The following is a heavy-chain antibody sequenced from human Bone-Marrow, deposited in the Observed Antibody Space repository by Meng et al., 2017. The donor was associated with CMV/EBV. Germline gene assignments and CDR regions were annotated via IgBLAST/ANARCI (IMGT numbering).Heavy chain of an antibody. CDR3: ARTIVVVPAANEIYYYGMDV. CDR2: INPNSGGT. J-gene: IGHJ6*02. V-gene: IGHV1-2*02. CDR1: GYTFTGYY. D-gene: IGHD2-2*01. Sequence: ASVKVSCKASGYTFTGYYMHWVRQAPGQGLEWMGWINPNSGGTNYAQKFQGRVTMTRDTSISTAYMELSRLRSDDTAVYYCARTIVVVPAANEIYYYGMDVWGQGPTVTVSS.